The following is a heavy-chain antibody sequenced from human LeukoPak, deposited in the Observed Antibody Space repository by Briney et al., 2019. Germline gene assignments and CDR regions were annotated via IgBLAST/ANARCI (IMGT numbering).Heavy chain of an antibody. CDR2: VSGSGGST. D-gene: IGHD5-12*01. CDR1: GFTFSSYA. CDR3: AKDRKLRLGPYYFDY. V-gene: IGHV3-23*01. Sequence: PGGSLRLSCAASGFTFSSYAMSWVRQAPGKGLEWVSAVSGSGGSTYYADSVKGRFTISRDNSKNTLYLQMNSLRAEDTAVYYCAKDRKLRLGPYYFDYWGQGTLVTVSS. J-gene: IGHJ4*02.